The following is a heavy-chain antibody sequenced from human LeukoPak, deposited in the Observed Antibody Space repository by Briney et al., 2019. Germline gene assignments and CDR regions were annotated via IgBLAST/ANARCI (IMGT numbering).Heavy chain of an antibody. V-gene: IGHV3-30*14. Sequence: GRSLGLSCAASAFTFASYAMHWVRQGAGKGLDWVSVISCDGGNKFYAHSVKVRSTISRDNSKNTLYLQINSVRTVDTPVYYCARVLGLLPHRWGQGTLVTASS. CDR3: ARVLGLLPHR. D-gene: IGHD2-15*01. CDR2: ISCDGGNK. J-gene: IGHJ5*02. CDR1: AFTFASYA.